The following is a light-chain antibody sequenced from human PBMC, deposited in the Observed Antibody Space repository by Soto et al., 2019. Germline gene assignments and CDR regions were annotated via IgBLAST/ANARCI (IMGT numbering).Light chain of an antibody. CDR2: GAS. CDR1: QTISGNY. Sequence: EIALTQSPASLSLSPGESVTLSCRTSQTISGNYLSWYQRRPGQAPRLLIFGASIRATDIPARFSGSWSGRDFTLAITSLEPEDFAVYYCHHNYDLPWTFGQGTKLEMK. CDR3: HHNYDLPWT. J-gene: IGKJ2*02. V-gene: IGKV3D-7*01.